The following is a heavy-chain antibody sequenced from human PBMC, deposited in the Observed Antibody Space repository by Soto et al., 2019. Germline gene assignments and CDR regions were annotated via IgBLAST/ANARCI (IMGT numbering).Heavy chain of an antibody. CDR3: AREGPQGIQLWEIHRSSSTYYFDY. V-gene: IGHV3-21*01. D-gene: IGHD5-18*01. J-gene: IGHJ4*02. Sequence: EVQLVESGGGLVKPGGSLRLSCAASGFTFSSYSMNWVRQAPGKGLEWVSSISSSSSYIYYADSVKGRFTISRDNAKNSLYLQMNSLRAEDTAVYYCAREGPQGIQLWEIHRSSSTYYFDYGGQGTLVTVSS. CDR1: GFTFSSYS. CDR2: ISSSSSYI.